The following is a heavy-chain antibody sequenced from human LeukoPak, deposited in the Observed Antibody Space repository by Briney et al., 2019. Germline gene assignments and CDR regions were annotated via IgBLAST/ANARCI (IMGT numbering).Heavy chain of an antibody. Sequence: GASLRLSCAASGFTFSSYVMSWVRQAPGKGLEWVSAISGSSSSTYYADSVKGRFTISRDTSKNTLYLQMNNLRAEDTAVYYCAREDSSRWGNWFDPWGQGTLVTVSS. CDR2: ISGSSSST. D-gene: IGHD6-13*01. J-gene: IGHJ5*02. CDR1: GFTFSSYV. V-gene: IGHV3-23*01. CDR3: AREDSSRWGNWFDP.